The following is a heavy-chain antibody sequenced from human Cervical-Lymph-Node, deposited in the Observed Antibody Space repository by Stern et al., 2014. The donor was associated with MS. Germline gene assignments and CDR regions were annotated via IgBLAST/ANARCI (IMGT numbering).Heavy chain of an antibody. D-gene: IGHD3-10*01. J-gene: IGHJ4*02. Sequence: QVQLVQSGGGVVKPGRTLRLTCAAYGFTISSYGMHWVRQAPANGMERVAVIWNDGSNKYYVDSVKGRFTISRDNSKNTLYLQMNSLRAEDTAVYYCARNPPHGSGSYYTEFDYWGQGTLVTVSS. CDR2: IWNDGSNK. CDR1: GFTISSYG. CDR3: ARNPPHGSGSYYTEFDY. V-gene: IGHV3-33*01.